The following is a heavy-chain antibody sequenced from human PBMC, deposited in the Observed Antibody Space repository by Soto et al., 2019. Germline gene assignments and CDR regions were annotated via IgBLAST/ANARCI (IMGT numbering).Heavy chain of an antibody. CDR3: ARDLESIVVVVAATWDV. J-gene: IGHJ6*02. CDR1: GYTFTNYG. Sequence: ASVKVSCKASGYTFTNYGISWVRQAPGQGLEWKGRISAYNGNTNYAQKIKGRVTMTTDTSTSTAFMELRSLISDDTAVYYCARDLESIVVVVAATWDVWGQGTTVTVSS. V-gene: IGHV1-18*01. D-gene: IGHD2-15*01. CDR2: ISAYNGNT.